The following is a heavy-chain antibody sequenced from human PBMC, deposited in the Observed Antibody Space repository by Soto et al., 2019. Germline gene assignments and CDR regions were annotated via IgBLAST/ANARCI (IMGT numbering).Heavy chain of an antibody. Sequence: SQTLSLTCAISGDSVSSNSAAWNWIRQSPSRGLEWLGRTYYRPKWYNDYAVSVKSRITTNPDTSKNQFSLQLNSVTPEDTAVYYCAREGGIGYCSSTSCSHGYYYGMDVWGQGTTVTVSS. CDR1: GDSVSSNSAA. V-gene: IGHV6-1*01. J-gene: IGHJ6*02. CDR2: TYYRPKWYN. CDR3: AREGGIGYCSSTSCSHGYYYGMDV. D-gene: IGHD2-2*03.